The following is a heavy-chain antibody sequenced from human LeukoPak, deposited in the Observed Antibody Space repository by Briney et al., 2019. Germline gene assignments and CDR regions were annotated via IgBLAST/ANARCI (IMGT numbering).Heavy chain of an antibody. V-gene: IGHV1-18*01. Sequence: ASVKVSCRASGYTLTSYGINWVRQAPGQGLEWLGWISAYTGDTKYAQNLQGRVNMTTDTSTSTAYMELKSLRSDDTAVYYCARVGFSKFYHHMDVWGKGTTVTVPS. CDR2: ISAYTGDT. D-gene: IGHD4-11*01. CDR3: ARVGFSKFYHHMDV. CDR1: GYTLTSYG. J-gene: IGHJ6*03.